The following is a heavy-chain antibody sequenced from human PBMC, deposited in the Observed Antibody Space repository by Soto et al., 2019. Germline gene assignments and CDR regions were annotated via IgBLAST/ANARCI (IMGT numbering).Heavy chain of an antibody. CDR1: GGSLNNYA. J-gene: IGHJ4*02. CDR2: ILPLFGKA. V-gene: IGHV1-69*06. Sequence: QMQLVQSGAEAKTPGSSVKVSCKASGGSLNNYAVSWVRQAPGQGLEWMGRILPLFGKADYARKLQGRVTLTADKYTNTASMELSSLRSEDTAMYFCARDGSYCTNGVCLYYLDYWGQGTLVTVSS. CDR3: ARDGSYCTNGVCLYYLDY. D-gene: IGHD2-8*01.